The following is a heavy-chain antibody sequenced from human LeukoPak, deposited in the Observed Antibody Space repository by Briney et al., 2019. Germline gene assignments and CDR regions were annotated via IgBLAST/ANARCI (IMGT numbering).Heavy chain of an antibody. D-gene: IGHD1-14*01. CDR2: NYYSGST. Sequence: SETLSLTCTVCGGSISSYYWSWIRQPPGKGLEWIGYNYYSGSTNYNPSLKSRVTISVDPSKNQFSMKLSSVTAADTAVYYCARQRTVGSSISYWGQGTLVTVSS. CDR1: GGSISSYY. J-gene: IGHJ4*02. V-gene: IGHV4-59*08. CDR3: ARQRTVGSSISY.